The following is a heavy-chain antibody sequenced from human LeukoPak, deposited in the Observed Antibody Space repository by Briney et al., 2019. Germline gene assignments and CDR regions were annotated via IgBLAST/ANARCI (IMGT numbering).Heavy chain of an antibody. CDR1: GFTFSTYS. J-gene: IGHJ6*03. V-gene: IGHV3-21*01. Sequence: GGSLRLSCVASGFTFSTYSINWVRHAPGGVLVWVSSICSSSGYIYFADSVKGRFTVSRDNAKNSLYLQINSLRAEDTAMYYCARDRNYMDVWGKGTTVTVSS. CDR3: ARDRNYMDV. CDR2: ICSSSGYI.